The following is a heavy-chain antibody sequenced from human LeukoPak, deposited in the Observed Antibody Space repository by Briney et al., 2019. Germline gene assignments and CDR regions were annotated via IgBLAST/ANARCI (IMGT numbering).Heavy chain of an antibody. J-gene: IGHJ4*02. Sequence: SETLSLTCTVSGGSISSSSYYWGWVRQPPGKGLEWIGSIYYSGSPYYNPSLKSRLTISVATSKNQFSLQLSSVTAADTAVYYCARLWGRDESKTRYSDYWGQGTLVTVSS. V-gene: IGHV4-39*01. CDR1: GGSISSSSYY. D-gene: IGHD3-10*01. CDR2: IYYSGSP. CDR3: ARLWGRDESKTRYSDY.